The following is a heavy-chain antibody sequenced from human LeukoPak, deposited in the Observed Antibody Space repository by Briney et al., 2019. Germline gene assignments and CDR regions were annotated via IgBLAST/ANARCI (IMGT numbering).Heavy chain of an antibody. CDR2: ISTSSSTI. V-gene: IGHV3-48*01. CDR1: GFTFSSYS. J-gene: IGHJ4*02. Sequence: GGSLRLSCAASGFTFSSYSMNWVRQAPGKGLEWVSYISTSSSTIYYADSVKGRFTISRDNAKNSLYLQMNSLRAEDTAVYYCAKAPITYYYDSSGYYSWWGQGTLVTVSS. CDR3: AKAPITYYYDSSGYYSW. D-gene: IGHD3-22*01.